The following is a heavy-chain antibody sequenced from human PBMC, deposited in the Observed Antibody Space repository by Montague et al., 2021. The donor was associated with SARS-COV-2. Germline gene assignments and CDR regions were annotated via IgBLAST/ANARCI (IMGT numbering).Heavy chain of an antibody. CDR3: ARRSYDILTGYSIPNWFDP. Sequence: SETLSLTCAVYGGSFSGYYWSWIRQPPGKGLEWIGEINLIESTNSNPSPTSRVTIFVDTSKNKFTLKLSPVTAADTAVYYCARRSYDILTGYSIPNWFDPWGQGTLVTVSS. J-gene: IGHJ5*02. CDR1: GGSFSGYY. CDR2: INLIEST. D-gene: IGHD3-9*01. V-gene: IGHV4-34*01.